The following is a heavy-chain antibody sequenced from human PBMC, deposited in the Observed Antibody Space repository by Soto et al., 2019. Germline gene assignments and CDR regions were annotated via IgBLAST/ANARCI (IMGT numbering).Heavy chain of an antibody. CDR1: GFTFSSYS. V-gene: IGHV3-21*01. D-gene: IGHD2-15*01. CDR2: ISSSSSYM. Sequence: EVQLVESGGGLVKPGGSLRLSCAASGFTFSSYSMNWVRQAPGKGLEWVSSISSSSSYMYYADSVKGRFTISRDNAKNSLYLQMNSLRAEDTAVYYCARGLFCSGGSCYIILPYYDGMDVWGQGTTVTVSS. J-gene: IGHJ6*02. CDR3: ARGLFCSGGSCYIILPYYDGMDV.